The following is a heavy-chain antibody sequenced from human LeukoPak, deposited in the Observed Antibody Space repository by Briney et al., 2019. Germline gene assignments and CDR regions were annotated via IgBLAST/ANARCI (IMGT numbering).Heavy chain of an antibody. D-gene: IGHD3-3*01. J-gene: IGHJ6*03. V-gene: IGHV1-69*13. CDR2: IIPIFGTA. Sequence: SVKVSCKASGGTFSSYAISWVRQAPGQGLEWMGGIIPIFGTANYAQKFQGRVTITADESTSTAYMELSSLRSEDTAVYYCAGKGITIFGVVYYYYYMDVWGKGTTVTVSS. CDR3: AGKGITIFGVVYYYYYMDV. CDR1: GGTFSSYA.